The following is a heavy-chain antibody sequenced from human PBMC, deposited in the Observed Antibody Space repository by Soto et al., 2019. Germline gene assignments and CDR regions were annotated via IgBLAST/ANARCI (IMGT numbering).Heavy chain of an antibody. V-gene: IGHV1-69*01. CDR3: ASCSGGSCYPYYYYGMDV. CDR1: GGTFSSYA. CDR2: IIPIFGTA. D-gene: IGHD2-15*01. J-gene: IGHJ6*02. Sequence: QVPLVQSGAEVKKPGSSVKVSCKASGGTFSSYAISWVRQAPGQGLEWMGGIIPIFGTANYAQKFQGRVTITADESTSTAYMELSSLRSEDTAVYYCASCSGGSCYPYYYYGMDVWGQGTTVTVSS.